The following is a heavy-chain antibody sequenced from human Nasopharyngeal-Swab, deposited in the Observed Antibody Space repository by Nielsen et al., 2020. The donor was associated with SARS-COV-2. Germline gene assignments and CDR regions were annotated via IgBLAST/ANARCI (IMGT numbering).Heavy chain of an antibody. J-gene: IGHJ6*03. D-gene: IGHD3-9*01. Sequence: WVRQAPGQRLEWIGWINAGNGNTKYSQKFQGRVTITRDTSASTAYMELSSLRSEDTAVYYCARKGILTGYYGYYYYMDVWGKETTVTVSS. CDR2: INAGNGNT. CDR3: ARKGILTGYYGYYYYMDV. V-gene: IGHV1-3*01.